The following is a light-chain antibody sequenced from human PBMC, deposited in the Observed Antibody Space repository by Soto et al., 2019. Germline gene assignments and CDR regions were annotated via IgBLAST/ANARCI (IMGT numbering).Light chain of an antibody. CDR1: QSISSW. Sequence: DIQMTQSPSTLSASVGDRVTITCRASQSISSWLAWYQQKPGKAPKLLIYKASTLESGVPSRFSGSGSGTEFTLTISSLQPDDFAAYYCQQYNSYALTFGGGTKVEIK. CDR3: QQYNSYALT. V-gene: IGKV1-5*03. J-gene: IGKJ4*01. CDR2: KAS.